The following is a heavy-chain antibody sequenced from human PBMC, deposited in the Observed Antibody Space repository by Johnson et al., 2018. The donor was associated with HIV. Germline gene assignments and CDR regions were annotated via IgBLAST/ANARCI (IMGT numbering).Heavy chain of an antibody. D-gene: IGHD5-24*01. Sequence: QVQLVESGGGVVQPGRSLRLSCAASGFTFSSYAMHWVRQAPGQGLEWVAVISYDGSNKYYADSVKGRFTISRDNSKNTLYLQLNSLRVEDTAVYYCARDSGWIQLDAFDIWGQGTIVTVSS. CDR3: ARDSGWIQLDAFDI. CDR1: GFTFSSYA. J-gene: IGHJ3*02. CDR2: ISYDGSNK. V-gene: IGHV3-30*04.